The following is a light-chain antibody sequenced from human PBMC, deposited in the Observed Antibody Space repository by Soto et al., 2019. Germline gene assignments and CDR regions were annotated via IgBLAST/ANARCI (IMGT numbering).Light chain of an antibody. CDR1: QSVSSN. V-gene: IGKV3-15*01. Sequence: EIVMTQSPSTLSVSPGERATLSCRASQSVSSNLAWYQHKPGHAPRLLIYGASTRATGIPARFSGSGSGTDFTLTISSLQSEDFAVYYCQQYNNWLTWTFGQGTKVDIK. CDR2: GAS. CDR3: QQYNNWLTWT. J-gene: IGKJ1*01.